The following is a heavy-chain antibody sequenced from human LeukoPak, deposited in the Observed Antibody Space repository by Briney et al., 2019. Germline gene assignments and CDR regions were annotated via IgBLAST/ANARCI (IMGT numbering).Heavy chain of an antibody. Sequence: GASVKVSCKSSGDTFGSYAINWLRQAPGQGLEWMGRIIPMFATPNYAQSFQGRVTITTDESTSKAYMELSSLRSEDTAVYYCAREAREFYRPYFLYYYYMDVWGKGTTVTVSS. V-gene: IGHV1-69*05. D-gene: IGHD1-26*01. CDR3: AREAREFYRPYFLYYYYMDV. CDR1: GDTFGSYA. J-gene: IGHJ6*03. CDR2: IIPMFATP.